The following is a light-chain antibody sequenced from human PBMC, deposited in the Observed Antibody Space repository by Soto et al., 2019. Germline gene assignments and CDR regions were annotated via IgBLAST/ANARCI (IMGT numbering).Light chain of an antibody. CDR3: QQRGGSSLYT. Sequence: VLTQSPGTLSLSPGERATLSCRASQTVNSSSLAWFQQRPGQAPRLLISATSNRATGIPDRFSGSGSGTDFTLTISRLEPEDFAIYYCQQRGGSSLYTFGQGTKVEIK. CDR2: ATS. V-gene: IGKV3-20*01. J-gene: IGKJ2*01. CDR1: QTVNSSS.